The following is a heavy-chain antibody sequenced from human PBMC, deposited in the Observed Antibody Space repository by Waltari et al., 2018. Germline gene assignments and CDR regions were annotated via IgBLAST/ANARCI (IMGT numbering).Heavy chain of an antibody. D-gene: IGHD1-1*01. CDR2: INWKVGRT. J-gene: IGHJ4*02. CDR1: GFTFHDYG. V-gene: IGHV3-20*04. CDR3: VRGSTGIIFDY. Sequence: EVQLVESGGGVVGPGGSLRLSCAVFGFTFHDYGMTWVRQVPGRGLEWVSGINWKVGRTRYTESVKGRFTISRDNAKNSLYLQMNSLRAEDTALYYCVRGSTGIIFDYWGQGTLVTVSS.